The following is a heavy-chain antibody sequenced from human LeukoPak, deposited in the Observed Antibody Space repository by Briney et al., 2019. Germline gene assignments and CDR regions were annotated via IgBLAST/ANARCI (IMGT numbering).Heavy chain of an antibody. CDR2: IYTSGST. J-gene: IGHJ3*02. CDR1: GGSISSGSYY. D-gene: IGHD3-22*01. V-gene: IGHV4-61*02. CDR3: ARDWYYYDSSGYRGWAFDI. Sequence: SQTLSLTCTVSGGSISSGSYYWSWIRQPAGKGLEWMGRIYTSGSTNYNPSLKSRVTISVDTSKNQFSLKLSSVTAADTAVYYCARDWYYYDSSGYRGWAFDIWGQGTMVTVSS.